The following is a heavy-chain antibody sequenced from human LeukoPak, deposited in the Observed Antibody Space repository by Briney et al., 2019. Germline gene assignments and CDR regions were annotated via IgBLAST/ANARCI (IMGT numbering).Heavy chain of an antibody. D-gene: IGHD3-22*01. V-gene: IGHV3-21*01. Sequence: GGSLRLSCAASKFTFSDYSMIWVREATGKALEWVSYISSIRNYIYYADSVKGRFTVSRDNAKNSLYLQMNSLRVEDTALYYCSREDSSGAFDIWGQGTMVTVSS. CDR1: KFTFSDYS. CDR3: SREDSSGAFDI. CDR2: ISSIRNYI. J-gene: IGHJ3*02.